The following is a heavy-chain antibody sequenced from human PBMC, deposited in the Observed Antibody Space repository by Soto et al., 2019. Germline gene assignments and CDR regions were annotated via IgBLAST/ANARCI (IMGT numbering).Heavy chain of an antibody. V-gene: IGHV3-48*02. CDR3: ARDSGRGYGMDV. D-gene: IGHD3-10*01. Sequence: EVQLVESGGGLVQPGGSLRLSCAASGFTFSTYHMDWVRQAPGKGLEWVSYMSSGSEAIYYADSVKGRFTISRDNAKNSLYLQMSRLRDEDTAVYYCARDSGRGYGMDVWGQGTTVTVSS. CDR2: MSSGSEAI. J-gene: IGHJ6*02. CDR1: GFTFSTYH.